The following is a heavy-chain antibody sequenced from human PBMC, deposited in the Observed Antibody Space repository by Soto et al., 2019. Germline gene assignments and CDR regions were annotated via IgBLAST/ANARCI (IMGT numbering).Heavy chain of an antibody. Sequence: QITLKESGPTLVKPTQTLTLTCTFSGFSVSTSGVGVAWIRQPPGKALEWLALIYWDGDERYSPFLQSRVTITKATSKNQVVLTMTNMDPVDTATYYCTHKGGRGAAMDVWGQGTTVTVSS. CDR3: THKGGRGAAMDV. J-gene: IGHJ6*02. D-gene: IGHD2-15*01. CDR1: GFSVSTSGVG. CDR2: IYWDGDE. V-gene: IGHV2-5*02.